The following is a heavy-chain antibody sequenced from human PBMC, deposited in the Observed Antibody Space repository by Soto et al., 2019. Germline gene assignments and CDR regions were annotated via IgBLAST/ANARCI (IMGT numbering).Heavy chain of an antibody. CDR2: IVVGSGMT. J-gene: IGHJ5*02. V-gene: IGHV1-58*01. Sequence: QMQLVQSGPEVKKPGTSVKVSCKTSGFIFTSSAVQWVRQARGQRPEWIGWIVVGSGMTNYAQKFQERVTITRDMSTSSAYMELSSLRSEDTAVYYCATDRDWFDPWGQGTLVTVSS. CDR1: GFIFTSSA. CDR3: ATDRDWFDP.